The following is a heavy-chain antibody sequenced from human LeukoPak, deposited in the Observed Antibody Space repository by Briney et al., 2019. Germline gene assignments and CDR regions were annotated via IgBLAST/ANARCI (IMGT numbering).Heavy chain of an antibody. D-gene: IGHD5-24*01. CDR3: ARLTRDGYTTF. Sequence: SETLSLTCTISGGSISTYHWSWIRQPPEKGLEWIGYIYKGSTNYDPSLKSRVTISVVTSKNQFSLKLRSVTAADTAVYYCARLTRDGYTTFWGQGTLVTVSS. CDR2: IYKGST. V-gene: IGHV4-59*01. CDR1: GGSISTYH. J-gene: IGHJ4*02.